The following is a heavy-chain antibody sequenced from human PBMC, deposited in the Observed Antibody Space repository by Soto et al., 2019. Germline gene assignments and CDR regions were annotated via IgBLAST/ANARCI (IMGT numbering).Heavy chain of an antibody. CDR2: IYYSGST. J-gene: IGHJ4*02. CDR3: ASPYYCGGDCYPFDY. CDR1: GGSISSYY. Sequence: PETLSLTCTVSGGSISSYYCSWIRQPPGKGLEWIVSIYYSGSTDYNPSLKSRVTISVDTSKNQFSLKLSSVTAADTAVYYCASPYYCGGDCYPFDYWGQGTLVTVSS. D-gene: IGHD2-21*02. V-gene: IGHV4-59*08.